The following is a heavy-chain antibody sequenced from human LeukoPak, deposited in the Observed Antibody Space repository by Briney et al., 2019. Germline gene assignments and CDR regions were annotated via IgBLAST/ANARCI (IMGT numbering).Heavy chain of an antibody. V-gene: IGHV1-18*01. CDR2: ISAYNGNT. Sequence: ASVKASCKASGYTFTSYGISWVRQAPGQGLEWMGWISAYNGNTNYAQKLQGRVTMTTDTSTSTAYMELRSLRSDDTAVYYCARSLDIVLMVYAVDYWGQGTLVTVSS. CDR3: ARSLDIVLMVYAVDY. J-gene: IGHJ4*02. D-gene: IGHD2-8*01. CDR1: GYTFTSYG.